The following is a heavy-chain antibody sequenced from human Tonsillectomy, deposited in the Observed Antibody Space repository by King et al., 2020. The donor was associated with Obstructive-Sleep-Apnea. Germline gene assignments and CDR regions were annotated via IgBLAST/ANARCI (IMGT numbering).Heavy chain of an antibody. J-gene: IGHJ4*02. CDR1: GFTFSSYG. CDR3: AKGVQGAARQRIDY. CDR2: ISYDGSNK. Sequence: VQLVESGGGVVQPGRSLRLSCAASGFTFSSYGMHWVRQAPGKGLEWVAVISYDGSNKYYADSLKGRFNISRDNSKNTLYLQITSLRAEDTAVYYCAKGVQGAARQRIDYWGQGTLVTVSS. D-gene: IGHD6-6*01. V-gene: IGHV3-30*18.